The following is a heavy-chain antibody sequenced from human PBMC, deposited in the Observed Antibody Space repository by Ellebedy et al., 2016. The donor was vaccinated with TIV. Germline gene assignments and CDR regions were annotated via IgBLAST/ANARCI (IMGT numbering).Heavy chain of an antibody. CDR3: ARQVWAGYSGYGIYYFDY. CDR2: IYYSGSS. CDR1: GASFSSRSYY. J-gene: IGHJ4*02. D-gene: IGHD5-12*01. Sequence: MPSETLSLTCTLSGASFSSRSYYWGWIRQPPGKGLEWIGSIYYSGSSYYSPSLKSRVTISVDTSKNQFSLKLSSVTAADTAVYYCARQVWAGYSGYGIYYFDYWGQGILVTVSS. V-gene: IGHV4-39*01.